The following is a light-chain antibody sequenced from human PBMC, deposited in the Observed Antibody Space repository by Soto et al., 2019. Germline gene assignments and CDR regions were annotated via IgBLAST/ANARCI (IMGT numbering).Light chain of an antibody. CDR3: SSYAGTNNRYV. V-gene: IGLV2-8*01. CDR1: CSDIGGYNF. J-gene: IGLJ1*01. Sequence: QSALTQPPSASGSPGQSVTISCTGTCSDIGGYNFVSWYQQHPGKVPKLLIYEVNKRPSGVPDRFSGSKSGNTASLTVSGLQADDEADYYCSSYAGTNNRYVFGTGTKVTVL. CDR2: EVN.